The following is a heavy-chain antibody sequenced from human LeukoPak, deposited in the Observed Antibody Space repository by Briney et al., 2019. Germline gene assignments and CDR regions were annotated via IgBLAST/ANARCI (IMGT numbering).Heavy chain of an antibody. Sequence: ASVKVSCKASGYTFNNHDINWVRQATGQGLQWVGRMNPNSGNAAYAQNLQGRVTMTWDSSTNTAYLEVAALRSDDTAAYYCAKSSGDYFFDYWGQGTLVTVSS. CDR1: GYTFNNHD. D-gene: IGHD3-10*01. J-gene: IGHJ4*02. CDR3: AKSSGDYFFDY. CDR2: MNPNSGNA. V-gene: IGHV1-8*01.